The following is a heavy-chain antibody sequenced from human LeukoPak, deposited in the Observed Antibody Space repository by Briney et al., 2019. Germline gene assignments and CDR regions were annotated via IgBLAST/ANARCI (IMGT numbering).Heavy chain of an antibody. J-gene: IGHJ4*02. V-gene: IGHV3-53*01. CDR1: GFTVSSNS. CDR2: IYSDNT. Sequence: GGSLRLSCTVSGFTVSSNSMSWVRQAPGRGLKWVSFIYSDNTHYSDSVKGRFTISRDNSKNTLYLQMNSLRAEDTAVYYCARRAGAYSHPYDYWGQGTLVTVSS. CDR3: ARRAGAYSHPYDY. D-gene: IGHD4/OR15-4a*01.